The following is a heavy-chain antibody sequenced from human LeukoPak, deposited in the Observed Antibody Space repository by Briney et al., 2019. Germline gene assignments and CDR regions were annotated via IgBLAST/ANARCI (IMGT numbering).Heavy chain of an antibody. CDR2: ISGSGGST. Sequence: GGSLRLSCAASGFTFSSYAMSWVRQAPGKGLEWVSAISGSGGSTYYADSMKGRFTISRDNSKNTLYLQMNSLRAEDTAVYYCAKDRVVRKYYYDSSGYYPDYWGQGTLVTVSS. J-gene: IGHJ4*02. V-gene: IGHV3-23*01. D-gene: IGHD3-22*01. CDR1: GFTFSSYA. CDR3: AKDRVVRKYYYDSSGYYPDY.